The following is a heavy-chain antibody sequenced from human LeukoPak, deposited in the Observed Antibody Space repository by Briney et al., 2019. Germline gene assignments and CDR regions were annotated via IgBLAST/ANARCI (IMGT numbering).Heavy chain of an antibody. V-gene: IGHV3-23*01. CDR3: TKAGPYYLEF. CDR1: GFTFSNPA. J-gene: IGHJ4*02. CDR2: ISGNGDTT. Sequence: TGGSLRLSCVASGFTFSNPAMSWVRQAPGRGLECISSISGNGDTTYYTNSVRGRFTFSKDNSKNALYLQMHSLRADDTAVYFCTKAGPYYLEFWGQGTVVSVSS.